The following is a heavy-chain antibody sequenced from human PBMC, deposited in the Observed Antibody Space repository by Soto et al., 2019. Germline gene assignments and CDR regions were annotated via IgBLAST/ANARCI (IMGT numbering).Heavy chain of an antibody. Sequence: GASVKVSCKASGGTFSSYAISWVRQAPGQGLEWMGGIIPIFGTANYAQKFQGGVTITADESTSTAYMELSSLRSEDTAVYYCARAEGTYDYVWGSYRRFDYWGQGTLVTVSS. D-gene: IGHD3-16*02. J-gene: IGHJ4*02. V-gene: IGHV1-69*13. CDR2: IIPIFGTA. CDR3: ARAEGTYDYVWGSYRRFDY. CDR1: GGTFSSYA.